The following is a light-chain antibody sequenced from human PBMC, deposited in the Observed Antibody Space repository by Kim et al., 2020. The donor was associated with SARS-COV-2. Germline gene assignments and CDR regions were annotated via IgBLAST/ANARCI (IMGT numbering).Light chain of an antibody. J-gene: IGLJ3*02. CDR2: DVR. CDR1: RSDIGTFNH. Sequence: QSALTQPASVSGSPGQSITISCTGTRSDIGTFNHVSWYQQHPGRAPKLIIYDVRNRPSGISDHFSGAKSGHTASLTISGLQAEDEADYFCSSYTTNATRVFGGGTQLTVL. CDR3: SSYTTNATRV. V-gene: IGLV2-14*03.